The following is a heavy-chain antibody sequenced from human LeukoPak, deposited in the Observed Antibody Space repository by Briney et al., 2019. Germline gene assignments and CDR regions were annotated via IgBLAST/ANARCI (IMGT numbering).Heavy chain of an antibody. D-gene: IGHD5-24*01. CDR1: GGSISSGSYY. CDR3: ATQGLDGV. Sequence: PSQTLSLTCTVSGGSISSGSYYWSWIRQPAGKGLEWIGRIYTSGSTNYNPSLKSRVTISVDTSKNQFSLKLSSVTAADTAVYYCATQGLDGVWGKGTTVTVSS. J-gene: IGHJ6*04. V-gene: IGHV4-61*02. CDR2: IYTSGST.